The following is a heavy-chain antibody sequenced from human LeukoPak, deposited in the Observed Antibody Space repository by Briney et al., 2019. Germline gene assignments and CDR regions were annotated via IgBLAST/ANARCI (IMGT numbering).Heavy chain of an antibody. CDR1: GFIFSGYW. CDR2: INEDGRGK. CDR3: ARSWYTLDY. V-gene: IGHV3-7*04. J-gene: IGHJ4*02. D-gene: IGHD6-13*01. Sequence: PGGSLRHSCAASGFIFSGYWMSWVRQAPGKGLEWVAHINEDGRGKYYVDSLKGRFSISRDNAKNSLYLQMDSLRAEDTAVYYCARSWYTLDYWGQGTLVIVSS.